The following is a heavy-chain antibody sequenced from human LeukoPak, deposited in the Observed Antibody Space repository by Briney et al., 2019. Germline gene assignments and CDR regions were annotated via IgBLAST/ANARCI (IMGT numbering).Heavy chain of an antibody. D-gene: IGHD2-2*02. V-gene: IGHV3-21*01. Sequence: GGSLRLSCAASGFTFSSYSMNWVRQAPGKGLEWVSSISSSSSYIYYADSVKGRFTISRDSAKNSLYLQMNSLRAEDTAVYYCAGWSQLLYEDAFDIWGQGTMVTVSS. CDR1: GFTFSSYS. CDR2: ISSSSSYI. CDR3: AGWSQLLYEDAFDI. J-gene: IGHJ3*02.